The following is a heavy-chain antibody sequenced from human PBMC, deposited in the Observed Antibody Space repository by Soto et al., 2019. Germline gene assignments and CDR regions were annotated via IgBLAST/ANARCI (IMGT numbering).Heavy chain of an antibody. Sequence: QLLESGGGLVQPGGSLTLSCAASRFTFSDFAMSWVRQAPGKGLEWVSSVGGGGTDTYYADSVKGRSTISRDNSKNTLYLQMDSLRDEDTAVYYCAKDAVPYNGKWDWFDSWGQGTLVTVSS. CDR1: RFTFSDFA. CDR3: AKDAVPYNGKWDWFDS. J-gene: IGHJ5*01. CDR2: VGGGGTDT. D-gene: IGHD1-26*01. V-gene: IGHV3-23*01.